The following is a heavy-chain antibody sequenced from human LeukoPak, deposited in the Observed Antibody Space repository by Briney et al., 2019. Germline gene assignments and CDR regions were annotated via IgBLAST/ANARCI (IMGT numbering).Heavy chain of an antibody. Sequence: GGSLRLSCAASAFTFSSYWMSWVRQAPGKGLEWVANIKQDESEKYYVDSVKGRFTISRDNAKNSLYLQINSLRAEDTAVYYCARGNDYGDHVGIYFDYWGQGTLVIVCS. CDR1: AFTFSSYW. V-gene: IGHV3-7*03. CDR3: ARGNDYGDHVGIYFDY. D-gene: IGHD4-17*01. CDR2: IKQDESEK. J-gene: IGHJ4*02.